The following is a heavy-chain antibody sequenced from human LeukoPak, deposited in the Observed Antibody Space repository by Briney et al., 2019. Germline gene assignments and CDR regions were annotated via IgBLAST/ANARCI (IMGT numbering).Heavy chain of an antibody. CDR3: AREKYSYGYYFDY. CDR2: IIPIFGTA. D-gene: IGHD5-18*01. V-gene: IGHV1-69*05. J-gene: IGHJ4*02. CDR1: GGTFSTYA. Sequence: SVKVSCKASGGTFSTYAISWVRQAPGQGLEWMGRIIPIFGTANYAQKFQGRVTITTDESTSTAYMELSSLRSEDTAVYYCAREKYSYGYYFDYWGQGTLVTVSS.